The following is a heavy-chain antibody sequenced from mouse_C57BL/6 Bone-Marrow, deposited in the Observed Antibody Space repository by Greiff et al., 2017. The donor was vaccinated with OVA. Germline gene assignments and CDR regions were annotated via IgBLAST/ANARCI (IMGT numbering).Heavy chain of an antibody. D-gene: IGHD1-1*01. CDR3: ASPDYYGSRGGFAY. CDR1: GFTFSSYT. V-gene: IGHV5-9*01. CDR2: ISGGGGNT. Sequence: VQLKESGGGLVKPGGSLKLSCAASGFTFSSYTMSWVRQTPEKRLEWVATISGGGGNTYYPDSVKGRFTISRDNAKNTLYLQMSSLRSEDTALYYCASPDYYGSRGGFAYWGQGTLVTVSA. J-gene: IGHJ3*01.